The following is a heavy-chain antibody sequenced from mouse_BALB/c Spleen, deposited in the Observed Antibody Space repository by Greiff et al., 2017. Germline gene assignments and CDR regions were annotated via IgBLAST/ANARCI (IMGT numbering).Heavy chain of an antibody. CDR2: IWAGGST. CDR1: GFTLTSYG. V-gene: IGHV2-9*02. Sequence: VQVVESGPGLVAPSQSLSITCTVSGFTLTSYGVHWVRQPPGKGLEWLGVIWAGGSTNYNSALMSRLSISKDNSKSQVFLKMNSLQTDDTAMYYCARVDGNYGHYAMDYWGQGTSVTVSS. CDR3: ARVDGNYGHYAMDY. J-gene: IGHJ4*01. D-gene: IGHD2-1*01.